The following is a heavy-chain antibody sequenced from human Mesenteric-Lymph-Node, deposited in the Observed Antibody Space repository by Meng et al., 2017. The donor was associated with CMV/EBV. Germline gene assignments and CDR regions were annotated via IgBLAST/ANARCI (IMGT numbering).Heavy chain of an antibody. CDR1: GGTFNNDA. CDR3: ASLAGFNNFFDS. CDR2: VIPMFGSP. J-gene: IGHJ4*02. Sequence: SVKVSCKASGGTFNNDAINWMRQAPGQGLEWMGGVIPMFGSPYYAQKFQGRVTVTTDESTSTAYMDLSSLTSDDTALYYCASLAGFNNFFDSWGQGTLVTVSS. V-gene: IGHV1-69*05.